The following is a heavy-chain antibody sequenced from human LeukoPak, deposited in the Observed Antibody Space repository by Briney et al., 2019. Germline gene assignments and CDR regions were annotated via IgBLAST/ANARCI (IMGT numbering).Heavy chain of an antibody. Sequence: SETLSLTCAVYGGSFSGYYWSWIRQPPGKGLEWIGYIYYSGSTNYNPSLKSRVTISVDTSKNQFSLKLSSVTAADTAVYYCARVQSYYYDKDYYYYYMDVWGKGTTVTVSS. CDR2: IYYSGST. D-gene: IGHD3-22*01. CDR3: ARVQSYYYDKDYYYYYMDV. CDR1: GGSFSGYY. J-gene: IGHJ6*03. V-gene: IGHV4-59*01.